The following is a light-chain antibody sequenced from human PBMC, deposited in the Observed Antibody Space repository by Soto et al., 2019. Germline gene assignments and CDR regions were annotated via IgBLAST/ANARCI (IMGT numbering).Light chain of an antibody. J-gene: IGKJ4*01. CDR3: QQRSNWPT. Sequence: EIVLTQSPATLSLSPGERDTLSCRASQSVSSYLAWYQQKPGQAPRLLIYDASNRATGIPARFSGSGSGTDFTLTIRSLEPEDFAVYYCQQRSNWPTFGGGTKVEIK. V-gene: IGKV3-11*01. CDR1: QSVSSY. CDR2: DAS.